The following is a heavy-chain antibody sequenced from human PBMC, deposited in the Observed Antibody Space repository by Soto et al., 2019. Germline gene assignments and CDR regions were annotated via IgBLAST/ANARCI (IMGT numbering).Heavy chain of an antibody. J-gene: IGHJ3*02. CDR3: AKVYFGESDGFDI. V-gene: IGHV3-23*01. CDR1: GFTFSNFA. D-gene: IGHD3-16*01. CDR2: ITANGKTP. Sequence: VNLLESGGGLVQPGGSLRLSCAASGFTFSNFAMSWVRQAPGRGLEWVSEITANGKTPSYADSMKGRVTLSKEESKNTLNLQMNSLRADDTALYYCAKVYFGESDGFDIWGQETMVTVSS.